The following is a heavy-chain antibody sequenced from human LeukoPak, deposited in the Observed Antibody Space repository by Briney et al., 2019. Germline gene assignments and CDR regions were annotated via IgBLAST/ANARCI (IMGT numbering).Heavy chain of an antibody. J-gene: IGHJ6*03. D-gene: IGHD3-22*01. CDR1: GGTFSSYS. V-gene: IGHV1-69*05. CDR3: ARNTYYYDSSGYYYGSPYYYYYMDV. CDR2: IIPIFGTA. Sequence: SSVKVSCKASGGTFSSYSISWVRQAPGQGLEWMGGIIPIFGTANYAQKFQGRVTITTDESTSTAYMELSSLRSEDTAVYYCARNTYYYDSSGYYYGSPYYYYYMDVWGKGTTVTVPS.